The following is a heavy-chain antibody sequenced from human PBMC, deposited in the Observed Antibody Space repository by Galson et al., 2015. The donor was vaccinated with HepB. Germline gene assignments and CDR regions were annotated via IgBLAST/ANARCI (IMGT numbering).Heavy chain of an antibody. Sequence: SLRLSCAASGFTFSSYAMHWVRQAPGKRLEWVAVISYDGSNKYYADSVKGRFTISRDNSKNTLYLQMNSLRAEDTAVYYCARAQNNWNYSPYDYWGQGTLVTVSS. CDR1: GFTFSSYA. D-gene: IGHD1-7*01. V-gene: IGHV3-30-3*01. J-gene: IGHJ4*02. CDR2: ISYDGSNK. CDR3: ARAQNNWNYSPYDY.